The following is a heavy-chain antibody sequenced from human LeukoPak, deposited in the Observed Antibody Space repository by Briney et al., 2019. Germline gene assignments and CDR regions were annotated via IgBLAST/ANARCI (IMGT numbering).Heavy chain of an antibody. CDR1: GFTFSSYG. CDR2: ISYDGSNK. V-gene: IGHV3-30*18. D-gene: IGHD4-23*01. J-gene: IGHJ4*02. Sequence: GGSLRLSCAASGFTFSSYGMHWVRQAPGKGLEWVAVISYDGSNKYYADSVKGRFTISRDNSKNTLYLQMNSLRAEDTAVYYCAKGLRWYQGGPYYFDYWGRGTLVTVSS. CDR3: AKGLRWYQGGPYYFDY.